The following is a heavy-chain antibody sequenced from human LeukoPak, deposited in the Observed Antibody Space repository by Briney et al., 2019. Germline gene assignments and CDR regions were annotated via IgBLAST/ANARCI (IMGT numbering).Heavy chain of an antibody. CDR3: ARDGNDSSGPWDN. J-gene: IGHJ4*02. V-gene: IGHV3-11*04. CDR1: GFTFSDYF. CDR2: ISSGGTTI. D-gene: IGHD3-22*01. Sequence: GGSLRLSCAASGFTFSDYFMSWVRQAPGKGLEWVSYISSGGTTIYYADSVKGRFTISRDNAKNSLYLQMNSLRGEDTAVYYCARDGNDSSGPWDNWGQGSLVTVCS.